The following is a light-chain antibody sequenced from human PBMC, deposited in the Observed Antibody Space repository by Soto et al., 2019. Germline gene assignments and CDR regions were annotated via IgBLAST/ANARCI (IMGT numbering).Light chain of an antibody. CDR3: VSLDSSLSVV. CDR2: GHT. CDR1: SSNIGAGYY. J-gene: IGLJ2*01. Sequence: QSVLTQPPSVSGAPGQRVTSSCTGSSSNIGAGYYVHWYQQLPGRAPTLLIYGHTNRPSGVPDRFSGSKSGTSASLAITGLQAEDEADYYCVSLDSSLSVVLGGATKHTVL. V-gene: IGLV1-40*01.